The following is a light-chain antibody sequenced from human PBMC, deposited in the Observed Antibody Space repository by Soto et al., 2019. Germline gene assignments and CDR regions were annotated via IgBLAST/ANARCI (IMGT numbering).Light chain of an antibody. CDR1: SSDVGGHNY. CDR3: SSYTTSRTMV. V-gene: IGLV2-14*01. Sequence: QSALTQPASASGSPGQSITITCTGTSSDVGGHNYVSWYQQHPGIAPKLMISEVSNRPSGVSNRFSGSKSGNTASLTISGLQAEDEADYYCSSYTTSRTMVFGGGTKVTVL. J-gene: IGLJ2*01. CDR2: EVS.